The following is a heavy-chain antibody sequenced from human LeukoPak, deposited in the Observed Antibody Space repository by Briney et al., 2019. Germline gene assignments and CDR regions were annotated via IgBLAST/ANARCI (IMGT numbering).Heavy chain of an antibody. V-gene: IGHV4-61*02. CDR3: ASGQQQPNVPYYYYYMDV. Sequence: PSETLSLTCTVSGGSISSGSYYWSWIRQPAGKGLEWIGRIYTSGSTNYNPSLKSRVTISVDTSKNQFSLKLSSVTAADTAVYYCASGQQQPNVPYYYYYMDVWGKGTTVTVSS. D-gene: IGHD6-13*01. CDR1: GGSISSGSYY. CDR2: IYTSGST. J-gene: IGHJ6*03.